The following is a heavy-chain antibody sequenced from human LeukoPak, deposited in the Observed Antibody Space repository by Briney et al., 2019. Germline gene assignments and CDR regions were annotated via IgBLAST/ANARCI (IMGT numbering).Heavy chain of an antibody. CDR3: TRHLGYCSSTSCYAAFDI. CDR2: IRSKAYGGTT. D-gene: IGHD2-2*01. CDR1: GFTFGDYA. V-gene: IGHV3-49*04. Sequence: AGGSLRLSCTASGFTFGDYAMSWVRLAPGKGLEWVGFIRSKAYGGTTEYAASVKGRFTISRDDSKSIAYLQMNSLKTEDTAVYYCTRHLGYCSSTSCYAAFDIWGQGTMVTLSS. J-gene: IGHJ3*02.